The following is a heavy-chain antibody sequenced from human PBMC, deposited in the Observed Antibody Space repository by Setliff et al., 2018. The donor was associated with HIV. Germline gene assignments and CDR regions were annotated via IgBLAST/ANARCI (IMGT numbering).Heavy chain of an antibody. CDR3: ERGVPLLPPHS. D-gene: IGHD2-21*02. CDR1: GGSISSHNYY. V-gene: IGHV4-39*07. Sequence: KASETLSLTCTVSGGSISSHNYYWGWICQPQGKGLEWIGSIFYSETVYYGGRTYYSPSRKRRVTISVDTSKSQFSMKISSVTAADTAVNYCERGVPLLPPHSWCQVTLVTVSS. CDR2: IFYSETVYYGGRT. J-gene: IGHJ5*02.